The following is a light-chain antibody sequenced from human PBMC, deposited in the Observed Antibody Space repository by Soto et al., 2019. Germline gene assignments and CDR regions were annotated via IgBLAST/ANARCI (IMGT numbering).Light chain of an antibody. CDR1: VLAKKY. J-gene: IGLJ2*01. CDR3: YSAADNSHEV. CDR2: KDS. Sequence: SYELTQPSSVSVSPGQTARITCSGDVLAKKYVRWFQQKPGQAPVLVIYKDSERPSSIPERFSGSSSGTTVTLTISGAQVEDEADYFCYSAADNSHEVFGGGTKLTVL. V-gene: IGLV3-27*01.